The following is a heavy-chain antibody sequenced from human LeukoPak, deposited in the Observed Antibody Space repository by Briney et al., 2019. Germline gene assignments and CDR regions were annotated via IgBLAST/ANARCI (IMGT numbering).Heavy chain of an antibody. CDR2: IYYSGGT. Sequence: SETLSLTCTVSGGSISSYYWSWIRQPPGKGLEWIGYIYYSGGTNYNPSLKSRVTISVDTSKNQFSLILSSVIAADTAVYYCASEEYASSWLSYWGQGTLVTVSS. J-gene: IGHJ4*02. V-gene: IGHV4-59*08. D-gene: IGHD6-13*01. CDR3: ASEEYASSWLSY. CDR1: GGSISSYY.